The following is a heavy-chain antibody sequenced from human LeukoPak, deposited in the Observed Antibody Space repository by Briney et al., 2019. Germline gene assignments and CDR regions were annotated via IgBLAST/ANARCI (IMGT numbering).Heavy chain of an antibody. D-gene: IGHD3-22*01. CDR2: IYYSGST. Sequence: SETLSLTCAVSVGSIRIFYWCWSPQPPGKGLGWIGYIYYSGSTNYNPSLKSRVAISVDTSKNQLSLKLSSVTAADTAVYYCARGSRYHYDSIGDYNEDYFQHWGQGTPVTVSS. CDR3: ARGSRYHYDSIGDYNEDYFQH. J-gene: IGHJ1*01. V-gene: IGHV4-59*01. CDR1: VGSIRIFY.